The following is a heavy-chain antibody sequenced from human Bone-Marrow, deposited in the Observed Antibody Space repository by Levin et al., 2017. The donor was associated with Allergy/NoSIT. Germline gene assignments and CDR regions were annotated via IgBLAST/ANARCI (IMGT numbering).Heavy chain of an antibody. CDR3: ARGQSLSDFWSGYPIVDY. V-gene: IGHV4-59*01. CDR1: GGSISSYY. J-gene: IGHJ4*02. Sequence: PSETLSLTCTVSGGSISSYYWSWIRQPPGKGLEWIGYIHYSGSTNYNPSLKSRVTISVDTSKNQFSLKLSSVTAADTAVYYCARGQSLSDFWSGYPIVDYWGQGTLVTVSS. D-gene: IGHD3-3*01. CDR2: IHYSGST.